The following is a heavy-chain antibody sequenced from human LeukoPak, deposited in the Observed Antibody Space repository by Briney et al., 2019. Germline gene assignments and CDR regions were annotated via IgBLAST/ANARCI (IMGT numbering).Heavy chain of an antibody. V-gene: IGHV1-46*01. CDR3: ARDQGVVTAIPHWYFDL. J-gene: IGHJ2*01. D-gene: IGHD2-21*02. Sequence: ASVKVSCKASGYTFTSYYMHWVRQAPGQGLEWMGIINPSGGSTSYAQKFQGRVTMTRDMSTSTVYMELSSLRSEDTAVYYCARDQGVVTAIPHWYFDLWGRGTLVTVSS. CDR1: GYTFTSYY. CDR2: INPSGGST.